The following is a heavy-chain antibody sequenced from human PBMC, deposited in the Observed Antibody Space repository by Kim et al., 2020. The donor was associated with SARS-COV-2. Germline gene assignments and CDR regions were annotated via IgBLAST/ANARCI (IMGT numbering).Heavy chain of an antibody. D-gene: IGHD3-22*01. Sequence: VKGRCTSSRDNAKNSLYLQMNSLRAEDTAVYYCARDGDYDSSGKDAFDIWGQGTMVTVSS. V-gene: IGHV3-11*06. J-gene: IGHJ3*02. CDR3: ARDGDYDSSGKDAFDI.